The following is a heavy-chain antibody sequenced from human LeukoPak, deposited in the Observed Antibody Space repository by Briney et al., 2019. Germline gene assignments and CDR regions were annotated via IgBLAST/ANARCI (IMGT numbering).Heavy chain of an antibody. V-gene: IGHV4-30-4*08. Sequence: SETLSLTCTVSGGSISDGDYYWSWIRQPPGKGLEWIGYIYYSGTTDYNPSLKSRVTISLDTSKNQFSLKLRSVTAADTAVYCCARDPIGSYYGMDVWGQGTTVTVS. CDR1: GGSISDGDYY. D-gene: IGHD3-10*01. J-gene: IGHJ6*02. CDR3: ARDPIGSYYGMDV. CDR2: IYYSGTT.